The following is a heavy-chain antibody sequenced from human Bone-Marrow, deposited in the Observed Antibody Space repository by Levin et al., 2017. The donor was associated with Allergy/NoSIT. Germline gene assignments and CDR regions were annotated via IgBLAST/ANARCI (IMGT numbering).Heavy chain of an antibody. V-gene: IGHV1-46*01. CDR3: ARKKLGQGYFDL. Sequence: GESLKISCKASGYTFTDYYMHWVRQAPGQGLEWMGVINPSDVTTTYPQKFQGRVTMTRDTSTSTVYMELSSLRSEDTAVYYCARKKLGQGYFDLWGRGTMVTVSS. CDR2: INPSDVTT. J-gene: IGHJ2*01. D-gene: IGHD3-16*01. CDR1: GYTFTDYY.